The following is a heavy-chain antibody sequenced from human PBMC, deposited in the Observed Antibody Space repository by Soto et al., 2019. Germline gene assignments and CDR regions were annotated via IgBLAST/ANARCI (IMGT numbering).Heavy chain of an antibody. Sequence: PGGSLRLSCAASGFTFSSYGMHWVRQAPGKGLEWVAVIWYDGSNKYYADSVKGRFTISRDNSKNTLYLQMNSLRAEDTAVYYCAKDGRKQWLENTFDYWSQGTLVTVSS. V-gene: IGHV3-30*02. CDR3: AKDGRKQWLENTFDY. CDR1: GFTFSSYG. D-gene: IGHD6-19*01. CDR2: IWYDGSNK. J-gene: IGHJ4*02.